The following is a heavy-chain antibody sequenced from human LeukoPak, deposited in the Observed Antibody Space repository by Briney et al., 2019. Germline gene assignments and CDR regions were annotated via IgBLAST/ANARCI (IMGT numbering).Heavy chain of an antibody. CDR2: ISYSGST. J-gene: IGHJ4*02. V-gene: IGHV4-59*01. D-gene: IGHD6-19*01. CDR1: GGSISGYY. Sequence: SETLSLTCAVSGGSISGYYWSWIRQPPGKGLEWIGFISYSGSTSYHPSLKSRVTTSVDTSKNQFSLNLNSVTAADTAVYFCARDWYTSGWYPSFDSWGQGTLVTVSS. CDR3: ARDWYTSGWYPSFDS.